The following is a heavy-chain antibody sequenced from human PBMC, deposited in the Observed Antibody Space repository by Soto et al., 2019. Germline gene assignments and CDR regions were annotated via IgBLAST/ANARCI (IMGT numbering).Heavy chain of an antibody. J-gene: IGHJ4*01. CDR2: ISSTGANT. V-gene: IGHV3-23*01. CDR3: VSWVSAHFDY. D-gene: IGHD2-8*01. Sequence: GGSLRLSCAASGFTFDIPFRHGMSWVRQSPGNEPELVSTISSTGANTHDAESVHGRFTISKDAARNTVLLHMSSLRADDTATYFCVSWVSAHFDYWGHGT. CDR1: GFTFDIPFRHG.